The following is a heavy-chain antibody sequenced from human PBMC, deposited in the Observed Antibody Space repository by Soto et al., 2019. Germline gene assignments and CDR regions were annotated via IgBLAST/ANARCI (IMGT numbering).Heavy chain of an antibody. CDR1: GYIFVNYG. Sequence: QVQLVQSGDEVKKPGASVKVSCKASGYIFVNYGIAWVRQAPGQGLDWMGWISPYTGNTHSASKVQGRLTMTTDTSTSTGYMELGSLTSDDTAVYYCVMVDNSVTPTPQAVWGQGTTGNVSS. D-gene: IGHD5-12*01. V-gene: IGHV1-18*01. CDR2: ISPYTGNT. J-gene: IGHJ6*02. CDR3: VMVDNSVTPTPQAV.